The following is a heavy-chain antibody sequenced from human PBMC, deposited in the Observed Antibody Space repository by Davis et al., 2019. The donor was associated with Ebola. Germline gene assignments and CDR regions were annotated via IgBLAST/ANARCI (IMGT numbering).Heavy chain of an antibody. J-gene: IGHJ3*02. V-gene: IGHV4-59*08. CDR2: IYYSGST. Sequence: MPSETLSLTCTVSGGSISSYYWSWIRQPPGKGLEWIGYIYYSGSTNYNPSLKSRVTISVDTSKNQFSLKLSSVTAADTAVYYCARLDPYGDLYAFDIWGQGTMVTVSS. D-gene: IGHD4-17*01. CDR3: ARLDPYGDLYAFDI. CDR1: GGSISSYY.